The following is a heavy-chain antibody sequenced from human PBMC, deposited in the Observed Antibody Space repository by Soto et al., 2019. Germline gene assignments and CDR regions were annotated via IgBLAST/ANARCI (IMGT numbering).Heavy chain of an antibody. Sequence: QVQLVQSGAEVKKPGASVKVSCKASGYTFTSYYMHWVRQAPGQGLEWMGIINPRDDTTYYPQKCQGRVTMPRDTSTSRVYMEVSSLRSEDTALYYGVRVSPFLTGPDYWGQGTLVTVSS. CDR1: GYTFTSYY. J-gene: IGHJ4*02. CDR3: VRVSPFLTGPDY. V-gene: IGHV1-46*03. D-gene: IGHD3-9*01. CDR2: INPRDDTT.